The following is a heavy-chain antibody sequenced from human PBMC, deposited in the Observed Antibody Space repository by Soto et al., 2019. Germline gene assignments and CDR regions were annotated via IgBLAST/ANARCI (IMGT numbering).Heavy chain of an antibody. V-gene: IGHV3-23*01. D-gene: IGHD3-3*01. J-gene: IGHJ5*02. CDR1: GFTFSSYA. CDR3: AKDNRHTAYDFSPSDL. CDR2: IRGSGDKT. Sequence: PGGSLRLSGAASGFTFSSYALSWVRQAPGKGLEWVAGIRGSGDKTYYAASVKGLFTISRDNAENTVHLMMNSLRPDDSAVYYCAKDNRHTAYDFSPSDLWGQGTRVTVSS.